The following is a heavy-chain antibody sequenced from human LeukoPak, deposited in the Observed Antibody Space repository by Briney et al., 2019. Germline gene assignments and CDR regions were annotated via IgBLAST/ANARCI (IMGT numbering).Heavy chain of an antibody. Sequence: GGSLRLSCAASGFTFSSCGMHWVRQAPGKGLEWVAVISYDGSNKYYADSVKGRFTISRDNSKNTLYLQMNSLRAEDTAVYYCARGFLPGDYFDYWGQGTLVTVSS. CDR1: GFTFSSCG. V-gene: IGHV3-30*19. J-gene: IGHJ4*02. CDR3: ARGFLPGDYFDY. CDR2: ISYDGSNK. D-gene: IGHD2/OR15-2a*01.